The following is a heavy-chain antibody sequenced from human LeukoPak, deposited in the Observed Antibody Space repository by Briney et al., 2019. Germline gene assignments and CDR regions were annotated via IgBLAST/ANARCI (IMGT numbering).Heavy chain of an antibody. CDR2: ISGSGGST. CDR3: AKFLPTHIVVANYYFDY. J-gene: IGHJ4*02. V-gene: IGHV3-23*01. CDR1: GFTFSSYA. D-gene: IGHD2-21*01. Sequence: GGSLRLSCAASGFTFSSYAMSWVRQAPGKGLEWVSAISGSGGSTYYADSAKGRFTISRDNSKNTLYLQMNNLRAEDTAVYYCAKFLPTHIVVANYYFDYWGQGTLVTVSS.